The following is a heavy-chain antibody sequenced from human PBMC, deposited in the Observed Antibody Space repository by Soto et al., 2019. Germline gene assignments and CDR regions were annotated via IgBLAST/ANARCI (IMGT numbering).Heavy chain of an antibody. Sequence: QVQLQQSEPGLVKPSQTLSLTCAISGDSVSSSSVTWNWIRQSPSRGLEWLGRTYYRSKLYNDYAESVKSRITINPDTSKNQFSLHLNSVTPEDTAVYYCVRLIGNSWLDFWGQGTLVTVSS. V-gene: IGHV6-1*01. CDR3: VRLIGNSWLDF. J-gene: IGHJ5*01. CDR1: GDSVSSSSVT. D-gene: IGHD1-26*01. CDR2: TYYRSKLYN.